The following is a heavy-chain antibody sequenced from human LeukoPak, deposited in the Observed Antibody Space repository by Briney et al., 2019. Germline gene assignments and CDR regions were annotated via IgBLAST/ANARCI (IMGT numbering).Heavy chain of an antibody. CDR3: ARGGGSYYDVLGSDWGDN. CDR2: INPSGGST. Sequence: ASVKVSCKASVYTFTSYYMHWVRQAPRQRLEWMGIINPSGGSTTYAQKFQGRVTMTRDTSTSTVYMELSSLRSEDTAVYYCARGGGSYYDVLGSDWGDNWGQGTLVTVSS. J-gene: IGHJ4*02. D-gene: IGHD1-26*01. CDR1: VYTFTSYY. V-gene: IGHV1-46*01.